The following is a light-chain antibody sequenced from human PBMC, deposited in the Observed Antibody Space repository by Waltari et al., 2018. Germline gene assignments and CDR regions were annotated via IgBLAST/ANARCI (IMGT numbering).Light chain of an antibody. CDR2: DAS. CDR3: QQRSNGLT. CDR1: LSVSTY. V-gene: IGKV3-11*01. Sequence: DTVLTQSPDILSLSPGERATLPCRASLSVSTYLAWYHQKPGQAPRLLVYDASNRATGIPARFSGSGSGTDFTLTISSLEPEDFAVYYCQQRSNGLTFGGGTKVEIK. J-gene: IGKJ4*01.